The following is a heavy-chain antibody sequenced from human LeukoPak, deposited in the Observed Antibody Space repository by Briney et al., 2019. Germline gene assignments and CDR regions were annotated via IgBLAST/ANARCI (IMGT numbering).Heavy chain of an antibody. CDR3: ARSRIAAAGTQTLFSG. J-gene: IGHJ4*02. Sequence: SETLSLTCTVSGGSISSSSYYWGWIRQPPGKGLEWIGSIYYSGSTYYNPSLKSRVTISVDTSKNQFSLKLSSVTAADTAVYYCARSRIAAAGTQTLFSGWGQGTLVTVSS. D-gene: IGHD6-13*01. V-gene: IGHV4-39*01. CDR2: IYYSGST. CDR1: GGSISSSSYY.